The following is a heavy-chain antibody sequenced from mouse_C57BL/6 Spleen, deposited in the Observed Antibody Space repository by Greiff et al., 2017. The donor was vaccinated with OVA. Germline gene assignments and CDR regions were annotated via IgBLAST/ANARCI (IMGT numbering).Heavy chain of an antibody. CDR2: IYPGSGNT. CDR1: GYTFTDYY. Sequence: QVQLKESGAELVRPGASVKLSCKASGYTFTDYYINWVKQRPGQGLEWIARIYPGSGNTYYNEKFKGKATLTAEKSSSTAYMQLSSLTSEDSAVYFCARSGYYWYFDVWGTGTTVTVSS. CDR3: ARSGYYWYFDV. V-gene: IGHV1-76*01. D-gene: IGHD2-2*01. J-gene: IGHJ1*03.